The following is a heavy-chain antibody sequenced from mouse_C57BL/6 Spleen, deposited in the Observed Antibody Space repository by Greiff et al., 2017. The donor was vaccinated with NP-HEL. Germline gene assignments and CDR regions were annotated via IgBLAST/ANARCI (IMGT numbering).Heavy chain of an antibody. J-gene: IGHJ2*01. CDR3: ALTAQATNFDY. CDR1: GYTFTDYY. V-gene: IGHV1-19*01. CDR2: INPYNGGT. D-gene: IGHD3-2*02. Sequence: VQLQQSGPVLVKPGASVKMSCKASGYTFTDYYMNWVKQSHGKSLEWIGVINPYNGGTSYNQKFKGKATLTVDKSSSTAYMELNSLTSEDSAVYYCALTAQATNFDYWGQGTTLTVSS.